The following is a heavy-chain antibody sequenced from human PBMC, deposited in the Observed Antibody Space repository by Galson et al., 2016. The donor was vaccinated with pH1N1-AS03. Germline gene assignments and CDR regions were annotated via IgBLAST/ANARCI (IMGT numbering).Heavy chain of an antibody. CDR3: ARRSYSSSWMGAFEI. D-gene: IGHD6-13*01. Sequence: SLRLSCAASGFTFRSFGMNWVRQAPGKGLEWVAFIRYDGRNKFYADSMKGRFTISRDNSKNTLYLQVNSLRTDDTAVYYCARRSYSSSWMGAFEIWGLGTMVTVSS. J-gene: IGHJ3*02. CDR1: GFTFRSFG. V-gene: IGHV3-30*02. CDR2: IRYDGRNK.